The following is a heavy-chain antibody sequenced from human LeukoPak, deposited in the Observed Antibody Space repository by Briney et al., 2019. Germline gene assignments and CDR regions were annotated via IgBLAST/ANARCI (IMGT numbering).Heavy chain of an antibody. CDR1: GFTFSSYS. Sequence: GGSLRLSCAASGFTFSSYSMNWVRQAPGKGLEWVSCISSSSSYIYYADSVKGRFTISRDNAKNSLYLQMDSLRVEDTAVYYCARAHNWKYGTFDYWGQGTLVTVSS. CDR3: ARAHNWKYGTFDY. V-gene: IGHV3-21*01. CDR2: ISSSSSYI. J-gene: IGHJ4*02. D-gene: IGHD1-7*01.